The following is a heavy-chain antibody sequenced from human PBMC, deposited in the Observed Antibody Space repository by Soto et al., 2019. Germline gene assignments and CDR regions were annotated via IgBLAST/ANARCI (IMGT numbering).Heavy chain of an antibody. J-gene: IGHJ5*02. Sequence: SQTLSLTCAISGDSVSSNSAAWNWIRQSPSRGLEWLGRTYYRSKWYNDYAVSVKSRITINPDTSKNQFSLQLNSVTPEDTAVYYCARDPSFIAVASNWFDPWGQGTLVTVSS. V-gene: IGHV6-1*01. CDR2: TYYRSKWYN. CDR3: ARDPSFIAVASNWFDP. CDR1: GDSVSSNSAA. D-gene: IGHD6-19*01.